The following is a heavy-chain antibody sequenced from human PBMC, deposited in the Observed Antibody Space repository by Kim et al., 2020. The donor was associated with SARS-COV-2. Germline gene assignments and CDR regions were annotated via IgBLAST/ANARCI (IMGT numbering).Heavy chain of an antibody. CDR1: GFTFTSSA. J-gene: IGHJ4*02. Sequence: SVKVSCKASGFTFTSSAVQWVRQARGQRLEWIGWIVVGSGNTNYAQKFQERVTITRDMSTSTAYMELSSLRSEDTAVYYCAAGGWELGGYYFDYWGQGTLVTVSS. D-gene: IGHD1-26*01. CDR3: AAGGWELGGYYFDY. V-gene: IGHV1-58*01. CDR2: IVVGSGNT.